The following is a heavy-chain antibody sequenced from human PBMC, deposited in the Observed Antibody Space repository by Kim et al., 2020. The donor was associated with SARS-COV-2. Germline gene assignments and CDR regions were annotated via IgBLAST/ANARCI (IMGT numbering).Heavy chain of an antibody. V-gene: IGHV3-30*18. CDR1: GFTFSSYG. J-gene: IGHJ6*02. D-gene: IGHD2-15*01. CDR2: ISYDGSNK. Sequence: GGSLRLSCAASGFTFSSYGMHWVRQAPGKGLEWVAVISYDGSNKYYADSVKGRFTISRDNSKNTLYLQINSLRAEDTAVYYCAKDLIGYCSGGSCYHRREYYYYGMDVWGQGTTVTVSS. CDR3: AKDLIGYCSGGSCYHRREYYYYGMDV.